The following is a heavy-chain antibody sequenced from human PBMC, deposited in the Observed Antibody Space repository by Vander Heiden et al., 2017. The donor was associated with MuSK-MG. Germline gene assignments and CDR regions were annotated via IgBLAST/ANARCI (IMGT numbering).Heavy chain of an antibody. CDR1: GGTFSSYA. CDR3: ARDNTRYSDGLENFDY. Sequence: QVQLVQSGAEVKKPGSSVKVSCKASGGTFSSYAISWVRQAPGQGLEWMGGIIPIFGTAKYAQKCQGRVTITADESTSTAYMERSSMRSEETAVYYCARDNTRYSDGLENFDYWGQGTLVTVSS. J-gene: IGHJ4*02. D-gene: IGHD5-18*01. CDR2: IIPIFGTA. V-gene: IGHV1-69*01.